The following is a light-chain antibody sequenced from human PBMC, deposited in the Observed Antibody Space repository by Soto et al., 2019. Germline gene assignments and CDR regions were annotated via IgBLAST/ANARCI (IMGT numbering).Light chain of an antibody. V-gene: IGLV2-14*03. CDR2: DVD. J-gene: IGLJ2*01. CDR1: SSDIGGYNH. Sequence: QSALTQPTSVSGSPGQSITISCTGVSSDIGGYNHVSWYQQHPGNVPRLIIYDVDNRPLGISNRFSGSQSGNTASLTVSGLQAEDEADYFCSSYAGSKNFILFGGGTKLTVL. CDR3: SSYAGSKNFIL.